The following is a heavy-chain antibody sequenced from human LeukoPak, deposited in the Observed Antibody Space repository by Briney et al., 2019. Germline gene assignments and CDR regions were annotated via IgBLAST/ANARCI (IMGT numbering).Heavy chain of an antibody. CDR1: GFTFDDYA. V-gene: IGHV3-9*01. CDR2: ISWNSGSI. J-gene: IGHJ6*04. CDR3: AKDRLNYYYSGMDV. Sequence: GGSLRLSCAASGFTFDDYAMHWVRQAPGKGLEWVSGISWNSGSIGYADSVKGRFTISRDNAKNSLYLQMNSLRAEDTALYYGAKDRLNYYYSGMDVGGKGPTVTVSS.